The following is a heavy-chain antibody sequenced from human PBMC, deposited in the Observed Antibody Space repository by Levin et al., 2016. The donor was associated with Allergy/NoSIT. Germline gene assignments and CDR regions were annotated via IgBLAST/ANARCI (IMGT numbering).Heavy chain of an antibody. CDR3: TTGLLGYCSSTSCPFFDY. J-gene: IGHJ4*02. D-gene: IGHD2-2*01. CDR2: IKSKTDGGTT. V-gene: IGHV3-15*01. CDR1: GFTLSTYW. Sequence: GESLKISCAASGFTLSTYWMHWVRQLPGKGLEWVGRIKSKTDGGTTDYAAPVKGRFTISRDDSKNTLYLQMNSLKTEDTAVYYCTTGLLGYCSSTSCPFFDYWGQGTLVTVSS.